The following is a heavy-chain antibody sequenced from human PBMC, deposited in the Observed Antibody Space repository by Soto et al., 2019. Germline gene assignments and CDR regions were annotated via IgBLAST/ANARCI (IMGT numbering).Heavy chain of an antibody. V-gene: IGHV4-61*08. CDR2: ISNSGGS. Sequence: QVQLQESGPGLVKPSETLSLTCTVSGDSVSSSDYYWMWIRQPPGKGLEWLGYISNSGGSNHSPSHESRVFISGDTSKNQCSRKLSSVIAADTAVYYCARAYCYGSGRGRSMDVWGQGITVTVSS. J-gene: IGHJ6*02. CDR1: GDSVSSSDYY. D-gene: IGHD3-10*01. CDR3: ARAYCYGSGRGRSMDV.